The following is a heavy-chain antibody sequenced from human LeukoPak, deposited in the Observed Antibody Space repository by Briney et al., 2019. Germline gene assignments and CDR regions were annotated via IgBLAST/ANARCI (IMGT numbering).Heavy chain of an antibody. D-gene: IGHD3-10*01. J-gene: IGHJ3*02. CDR2: INTDGSST. CDR1: GFTFSSYW. CDR3: ARGSGYYGSGSYYRNAFDI. V-gene: IGHV3-74*01. Sequence: GGSLRLSCAASGFTFSSYWMHWVRQAPGKGLVWVSRINTDGSSTSYADSVKGRFTISRDNAKNTLYLQMNSLRAEDTAVYYCARGSGYYGSGSYYRNAFDIWGQGTMVTVSS.